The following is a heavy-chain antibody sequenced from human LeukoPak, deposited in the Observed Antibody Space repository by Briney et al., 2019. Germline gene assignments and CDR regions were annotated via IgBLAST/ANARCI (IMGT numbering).Heavy chain of an antibody. CDR2: INPNTGVT. V-gene: IGHV1-2*02. Sequence: ASLKVSCTASGYTFTAYYIHWVRQAPGQGLEWMGLINPNTGVTKFAQRFRGRVTMSRDTSISTAYMELNRLTSDDTAVYYCARGDYGRADPWGQGSLVTVSS. CDR1: GYTFTAYY. CDR3: ARGDYGRADP. D-gene: IGHD4-17*01. J-gene: IGHJ5*02.